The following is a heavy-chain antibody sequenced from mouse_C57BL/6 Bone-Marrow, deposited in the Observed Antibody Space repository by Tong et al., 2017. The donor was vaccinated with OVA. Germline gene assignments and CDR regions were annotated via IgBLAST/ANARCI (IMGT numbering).Heavy chain of an antibody. CDR2: ISDGGSYT. CDR1: GFTFSSYA. CDR3: YYAMDY. J-gene: IGHJ4*01. Sequence: EVQLQESGGGLVKPGGSLKLSCAASGFTFSSYAMSWVRQTPEKRLEWVATISDGGSYTYYPDNVKGRFTISRDNVKNNLYLQMSHLKSEDTAMYSFYYAMDYWGQGTSVTVSS. V-gene: IGHV5-4*01.